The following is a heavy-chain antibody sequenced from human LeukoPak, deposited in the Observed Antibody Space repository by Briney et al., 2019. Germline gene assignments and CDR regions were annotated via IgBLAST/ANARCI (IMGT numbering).Heavy chain of an antibody. D-gene: IGHD1-7*01. CDR2: IYYSGST. J-gene: IGHJ4*02. V-gene: IGHV4-59*01. CDR3: ARSIGWNYVLW. CDR1: GGSISSYY. Sequence: SETLSLTRTVSGGSISSYYWSWIRQPPGKGLEWIGYIYYSGSTNYNPSLKSRVTISVDTSKNQFSLKLSSVTAADTAVYYCARSIGWNYVLWWGQGTLVTVSS.